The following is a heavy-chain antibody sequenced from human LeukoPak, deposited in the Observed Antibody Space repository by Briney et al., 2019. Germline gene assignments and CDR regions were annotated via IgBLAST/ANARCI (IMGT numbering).Heavy chain of an antibody. CDR1: GYMFTSYG. D-gene: IGHD6-13*01. J-gene: IGHJ4*02. CDR2: ISAYNGNT. Sequence: ASVKVSCKASGYMFTSYGISWVRQAPGQGLEWMGWISAYNGNTKYAQNLQGRVTMTTDTSTSTAYMELRSLRSGDTAVYYCSRDLPYSSSWESIDYWGQGTLVTVSS. V-gene: IGHV1-18*01. CDR3: SRDLPYSSSWESIDY.